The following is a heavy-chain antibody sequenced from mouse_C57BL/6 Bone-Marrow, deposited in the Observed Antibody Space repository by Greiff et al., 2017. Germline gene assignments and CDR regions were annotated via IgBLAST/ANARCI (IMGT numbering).Heavy chain of an antibody. CDR3: AREDIYCDYGFAF. V-gene: IGHV1-69*01. J-gene: IGHJ3*01. Sequence: QVQLQQPGAELVMPGASVKLSCKASGYTFTSYWMHWVKQRPGQGLEWIGEIDPSDSYTNYNQKFKGKSTLTVDKSSSTAYMQLSSLTPEDSAVYDCAREDIYCDYGFAFWGRGHLITVSA. D-gene: IGHD2-4*01. CDR1: GYTFTSYW. CDR2: IDPSDSYT.